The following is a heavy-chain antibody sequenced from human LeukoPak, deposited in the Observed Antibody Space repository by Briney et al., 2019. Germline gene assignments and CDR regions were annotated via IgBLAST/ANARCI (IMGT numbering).Heavy chain of an antibody. CDR3: ATDLYYVVVVAANSDY. V-gene: IGHV3-15*01. CDR1: GFTFSNAW. D-gene: IGHD2-15*01. Sequence: GGSLRLSCAASGFTFSNAWMSWVRQAPGKGLECVGRIKSKTDGGTTDYAAPVKGRFTISRDDSKNTLYLQMNSLKTEDTAVYYCATDLYYVVVVAANSDYWGQGTLVTVSS. J-gene: IGHJ4*02. CDR2: IKSKTDGGTT.